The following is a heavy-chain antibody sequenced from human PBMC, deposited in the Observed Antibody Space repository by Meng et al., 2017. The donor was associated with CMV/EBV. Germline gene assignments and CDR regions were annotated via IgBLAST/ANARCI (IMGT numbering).Heavy chain of an antibody. CDR1: GGTFSSYA. CDR3: ARGNDYSLNGWFGY. D-gene: IGHD4-11*01. CDR2: IIPISGTA. V-gene: IGHV1-69*05. Sequence: SVKVSCKASGGTFSSYAISWVRQAPGQGLEWMGGIIPISGTANYAQKFQGRVTITTDESTSTAYMELSSLRSEDTAVYYCARGNDYSLNGWFGYWGQGTLVTVSS. J-gene: IGHJ5*01.